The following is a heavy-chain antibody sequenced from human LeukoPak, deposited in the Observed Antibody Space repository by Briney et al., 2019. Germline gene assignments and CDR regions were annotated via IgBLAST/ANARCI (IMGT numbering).Heavy chain of an antibody. D-gene: IGHD1-26*01. J-gene: IGHJ6*02. CDR1: GFTFSIYS. V-gene: IGHV3-21*04. Sequence: GGSLTLSCAASGFTFSIYSMNWVRQAPGKGLEWVSSISTTGSDIYYADSVKGRFTISRDKSKNTVSLQMNSLRGEDTAVYYCAKDVRVGGGGMDVWGQGTPVTVSS. CDR3: AKDVRVGGGGMDV. CDR2: ISTTGSDI.